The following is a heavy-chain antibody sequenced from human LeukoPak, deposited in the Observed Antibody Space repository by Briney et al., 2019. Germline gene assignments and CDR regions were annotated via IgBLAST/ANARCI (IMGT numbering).Heavy chain of an antibody. V-gene: IGHV1-2*02. Sequence: GASVKVSCKASGYSFTDYYVHWVRQAPGQGLEWMGWINPDSGVTNYAQKFQGRVTMTRDTSFSTAYMELSRLRSDDTAVYYCARVRDGYNDAYDVWGQGTMVTVPS. CDR1: GYSFTDYY. J-gene: IGHJ3*01. CDR2: INPDSGVT. CDR3: ARVRDGYNDAYDV. D-gene: IGHD5-24*01.